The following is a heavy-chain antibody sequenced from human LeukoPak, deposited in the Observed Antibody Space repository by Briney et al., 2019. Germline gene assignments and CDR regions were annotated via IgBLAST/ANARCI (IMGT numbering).Heavy chain of an antibody. CDR3: ARGGGLYHMDV. D-gene: IGHD3-10*01. V-gene: IGHV4-38-2*02. CDR1: DYSITTAYY. J-gene: IGHJ6*03. Sequence: KPSETLSLTCTVSDYSITTAYYWGWIRPPPGKGLEWIGSIYHSGNTYHNPSLKSRVTISVDTSRNQFSLKLRSVTAADTAVYYCARGGGLYHMDVWGKGTTVTVSS. CDR2: IYHSGNT.